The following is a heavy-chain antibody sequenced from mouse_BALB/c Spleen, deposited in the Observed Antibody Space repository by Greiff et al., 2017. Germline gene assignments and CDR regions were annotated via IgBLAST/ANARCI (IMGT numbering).Heavy chain of an antibody. D-gene: IGHD2-1*01. V-gene: IGHV14-4*02. CDR1: GFNINDYY. Sequence: EVQLKESGAELVRSGPSVKLSCTASGFNINDYYMHWVKQRPEQGLEWIGWIDPENGATEYAPKFQGKATMTADTSSNTAYLRLSSLTTEGTAVYDCNAWGGNSVPFDYWGQGTTLTVSA. J-gene: IGHJ2*01. CDR3: NAWGGNSVPFDY. CDR2: IDPENGAT.